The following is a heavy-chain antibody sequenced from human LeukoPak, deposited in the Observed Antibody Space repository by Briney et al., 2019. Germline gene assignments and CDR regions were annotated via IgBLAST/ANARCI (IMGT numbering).Heavy chain of an antibody. D-gene: IGHD5-18*01. J-gene: IGHJ4*02. CDR1: GYTFTSYY. Sequence: ASVKVSCKASGYTFTSYYMHWVRQAPGQGLQWMGIINPSGGSTSYAQKFQGRVTMTRDMSTSTAYMELSSLRSEDTAVYYCARDGLDTAMGPFDYWGQGTLVTVSS. CDR3: ARDGLDTAMGPFDY. V-gene: IGHV1-46*01. CDR2: INPSGGST.